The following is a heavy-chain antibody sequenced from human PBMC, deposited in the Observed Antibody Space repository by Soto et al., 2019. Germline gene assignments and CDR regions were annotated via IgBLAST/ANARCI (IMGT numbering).Heavy chain of an antibody. Sequence: QVQLVESGGGVVQPGRSLRLSCAASGFTFSSYGMHWVRQAPGKGLEWVAVISYDGSNKYYADSVKGRFTISRDNSKNXLXLXXNSLRAEDTAVYYCAKDDSLPCISTSCSYLSWFDPWGQGTLVTVSS. V-gene: IGHV3-30*18. CDR3: AKDDSLPCISTSCSYLSWFDP. D-gene: IGHD2-2*01. CDR1: GFTFSSYG. CDR2: ISYDGSNK. J-gene: IGHJ5*02.